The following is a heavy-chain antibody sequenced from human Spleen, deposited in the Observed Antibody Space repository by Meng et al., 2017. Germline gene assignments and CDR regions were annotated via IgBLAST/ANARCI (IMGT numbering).Heavy chain of an antibody. CDR2: TYYRSKWYD. J-gene: IGHJ3*02. D-gene: IGHD7-27*01. Sequence: QVQLQPSGPGLVKHSQTLSLTCAISGDRVSSNTATWSWIRQSPSRGLEWLGRTYYRSKWYDDYAAFVRGRITINPDTSKNQFSLHLNSVTPEDTAVYYCARGGTNWGSFDIWGQGTMVTVSS. V-gene: IGHV6-1*01. CDR3: ARGGTNWGSFDI. CDR1: GDRVSSNTAT.